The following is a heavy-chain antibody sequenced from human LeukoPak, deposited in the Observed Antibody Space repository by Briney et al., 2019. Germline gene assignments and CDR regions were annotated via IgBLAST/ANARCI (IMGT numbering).Heavy chain of an antibody. Sequence: GGSLRLSCAASGFTFSSYSMNWVRQAPGKGLEWVSSISSSSSYIYYADSVKGRFTISRDNAKNSLYLQMNSLRAEDTAVYYCAREDSGGWDFDYWGQGTLVTVSS. J-gene: IGHJ4*02. CDR2: ISSSSSYI. CDR3: AREDSGGWDFDY. D-gene: IGHD4-23*01. CDR1: GFTFSSYS. V-gene: IGHV3-21*01.